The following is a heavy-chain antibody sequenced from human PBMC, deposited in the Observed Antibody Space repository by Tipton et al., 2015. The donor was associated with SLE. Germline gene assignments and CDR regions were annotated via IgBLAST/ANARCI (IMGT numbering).Heavy chain of an antibody. Sequence: LRLSCAASGFTFSSYSMNWVRQAPGKGLEWIGEINHSGSTNYNPSLKSRVTISVDTSKNQFSLKLSSVTAADTAVYYCARGRQQLAGYFDLWGRGTLVTVSS. D-gene: IGHD6-13*01. J-gene: IGHJ2*01. V-gene: IGHV4-34*01. CDR1: GFTFSSYS. CDR3: ARGRQQLAGYFDL. CDR2: INHSGST.